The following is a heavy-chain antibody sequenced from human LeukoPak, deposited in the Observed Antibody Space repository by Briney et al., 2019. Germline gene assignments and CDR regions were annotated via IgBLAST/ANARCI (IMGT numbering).Heavy chain of an antibody. Sequence: ASVKVSCKASGYTFTRYVMNWVRQAPGQRPEWMGWINPGNGNTKYSEKFQDRVTFTRDTSATTAYMELSSLRSEDTAVYYCARERVTTTALDYWGQGTLVTVSS. V-gene: IGHV1-3*01. J-gene: IGHJ4*02. CDR2: INPGNGNT. CDR1: GYTFTRYV. D-gene: IGHD5-12*01. CDR3: ARERVTTTALDY.